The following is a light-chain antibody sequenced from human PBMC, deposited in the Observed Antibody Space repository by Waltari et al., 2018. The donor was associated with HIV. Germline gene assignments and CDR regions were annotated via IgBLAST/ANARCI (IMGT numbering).Light chain of an antibody. V-gene: IGLV2-14*01. CDR1: SSYVGVYNY. J-gene: IGLJ3*02. Sequence: QSALTQPASVSGSPGQSITISCTGTSSYVGVYNYVSWYQQHPGKAPKLMIYEVSNRPSGVSNRFSGSKSGNTASLTISGLQAEDEADYYCSSYTTRNTRVFGGGTTLTVL. CDR2: EVS. CDR3: SSYTTRNTRV.